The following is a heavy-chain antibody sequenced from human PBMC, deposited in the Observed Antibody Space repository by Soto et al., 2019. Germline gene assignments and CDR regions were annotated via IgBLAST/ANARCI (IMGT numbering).Heavy chain of an antibody. CDR1: GFTFSSYW. Sequence: PGGSLRLSCAASGFTFSSYWMSWVRQAPGKGLEWVANIKQDGSEKYYVDSVKGRFTISRDNAKNSLYLQMNSLRAEDTAVYYCARDRTYYDILTGYRTPGWFDPWGQGTLVTVSS. CDR2: IKQDGSEK. D-gene: IGHD3-9*01. CDR3: ARDRTYYDILTGYRTPGWFDP. J-gene: IGHJ5*02. V-gene: IGHV3-7*04.